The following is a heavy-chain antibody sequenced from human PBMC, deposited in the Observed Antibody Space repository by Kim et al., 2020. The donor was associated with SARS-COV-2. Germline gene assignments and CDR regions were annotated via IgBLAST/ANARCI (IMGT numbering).Heavy chain of an antibody. D-gene: IGHD2-2*01. CDR1: GGSFSGYY. Sequence: SETLSLTCAVYGGSFSGYYWSWIRQPPGKGLEWIGEINHSGSTNYNPSLKSRVTISVDTSKNQFSLKLSSVTAADTAVYYCARAFGSDIVVVPAAIGFDYWGQGTLVTVSS. CDR3: ARAFGSDIVVVPAAIGFDY. V-gene: IGHV4-34*01. J-gene: IGHJ4*02. CDR2: INHSGST.